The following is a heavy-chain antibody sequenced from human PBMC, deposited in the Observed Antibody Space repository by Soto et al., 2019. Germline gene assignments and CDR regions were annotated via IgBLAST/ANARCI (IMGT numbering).Heavy chain of an antibody. CDR2: IYSGGST. V-gene: IGHV3-53*04. CDR3: ARGAVDTAMVFDY. CDR1: GFTVSSNY. D-gene: IGHD5-18*01. Sequence: GESLKISCAASGFTVSSNYMSWVRQAPGKGLEWVSVIYSGGSTYYADSVKGRFTISRHNSKNTLYLQMNSLRAEDTAVYYCARGAVDTAMVFDYWGQGTLVTVSS. J-gene: IGHJ4*02.